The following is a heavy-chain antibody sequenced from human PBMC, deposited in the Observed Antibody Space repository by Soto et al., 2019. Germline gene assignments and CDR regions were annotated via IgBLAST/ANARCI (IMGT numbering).Heavy chain of an antibody. D-gene: IGHD2-2*01. CDR1: GGTFSSYA. J-gene: IGHJ6*02. Sequence: SVKVSCKASGGTFSSYAISWVRQAPGQGLEWMGGIIPIFGTANYAQKFQGRVTITADESTSTAYMELSSLRSEDTAVYYCASIVVVPAARGPAYYYYGMYVWGQGTTVTVSS. V-gene: IGHV1-69*13. CDR2: IIPIFGTA. CDR3: ASIVVVPAARGPAYYYYGMYV.